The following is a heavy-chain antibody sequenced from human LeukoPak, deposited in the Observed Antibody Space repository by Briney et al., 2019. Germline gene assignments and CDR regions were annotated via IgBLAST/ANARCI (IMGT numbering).Heavy chain of an antibody. V-gene: IGHV3-30*02. D-gene: IGHD3-22*01. Sequence: PGGSLRLSCAASGFTFSSYGIHWVRQAPGKGLEWAEFIRYDGSNKYYADSVKGRFTISRDNSKNTLYLRMNSLRAEDTAVYYCAKAVVPVISQHYFDYWGQGTLVTVSS. J-gene: IGHJ4*02. CDR1: GFTFSSYG. CDR3: AKAVVPVISQHYFDY. CDR2: IRYDGSNK.